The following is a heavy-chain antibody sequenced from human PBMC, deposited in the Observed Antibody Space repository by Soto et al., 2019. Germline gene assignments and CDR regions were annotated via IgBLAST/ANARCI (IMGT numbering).Heavy chain of an antibody. D-gene: IGHD2-15*01. CDR2: IYYSGNT. J-gene: IGHJ4*02. CDR3: ARGGSGGGSGYFNYFDY. Sequence: QVQLQESGPGLVKPSETLSLTCTVSGGSISSYYWSWIRQPPGKGLEWHGYIYYSGNTNYNPPLKSRVHLSVDTSKNQFSLKVSSVTAADTAVYYCARGGSGGGSGYFNYFDYWGQRTLVTVSS. V-gene: IGHV4-59*01. CDR1: GGSISSYY.